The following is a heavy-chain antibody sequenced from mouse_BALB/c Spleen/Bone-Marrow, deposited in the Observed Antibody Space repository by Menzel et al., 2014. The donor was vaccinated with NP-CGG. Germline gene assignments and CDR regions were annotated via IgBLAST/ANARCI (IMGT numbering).Heavy chain of an antibody. CDR3: SRGRRDASDY. CDR2: INPSNGGT. J-gene: IGHJ4*01. CDR1: GYTFTSYY. Sequence: LQESGAELVKPGASVKLSCKASGYTFTSYYMYWVKQRPGQGLEWFGEINPSNGGTNFNEKFKNKATLTVDKSSSTAYMQLSSLTSEDSAVYYCSRGRRDASDYWGQGTSVTVSS. V-gene: IGHV1S81*02.